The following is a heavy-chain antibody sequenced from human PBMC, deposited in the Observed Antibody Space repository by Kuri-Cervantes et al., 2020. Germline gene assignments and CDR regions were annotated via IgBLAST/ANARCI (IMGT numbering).Heavy chain of an antibody. CDR2: IHYSGST. J-gene: IGHJ2*01. CDR3: ARPDYGDYRRRTWYFDL. Sequence: SETLSLTCTVSGGSISSYYWSWIRQPPGKGLEWIGYIHYSGSTNYNPSLKSRVTISVDTSKNQFSLKLSSVTAADTAVYYCARPDYGDYRRRTWYFDLWGRGTLVTVSS. V-gene: IGHV4-59*12. D-gene: IGHD4-17*01. CDR1: GGSISSYY.